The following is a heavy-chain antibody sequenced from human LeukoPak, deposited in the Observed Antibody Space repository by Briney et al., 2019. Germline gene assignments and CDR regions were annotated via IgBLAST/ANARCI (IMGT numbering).Heavy chain of an antibody. J-gene: IGHJ3*02. V-gene: IGHV4-30-2*06. D-gene: IGHD6-13*01. CDR1: GGSISSGGHY. CDR2: IYHTGSS. CDR3: ARHRGSWSPDVFEI. Sequence: PSETLSLTCTVSGGSISSGGHYWSWIRQSPGKGLEWIGYIYHTGSSYYNLSLKSRVTISVDRSKNQFSLKLSSVTAADTAVYYCARHRGSWSPDVFEIWGQGTMVTVSS.